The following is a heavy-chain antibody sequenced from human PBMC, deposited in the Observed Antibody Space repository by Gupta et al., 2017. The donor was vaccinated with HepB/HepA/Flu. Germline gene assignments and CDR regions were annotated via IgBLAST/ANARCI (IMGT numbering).Heavy chain of an antibody. J-gene: IGHJ5*01. CDR1: ADSISSDY. D-gene: IGHD2-21*02. CDR3: ARSRLTATATGWFDS. V-gene: IGHV4-59*01. CDR2: LYQSGST. Sequence: QVQLQESGPGLVKASETLSLTCTASADSISSDYWTWLRHPPGKRLEWIGYLYQSGSTKYTPSLERRGTISADTAKNQFFLKLTSATAADTAVYVCARSRLTATATGWFDSWGQGILVTVSS.